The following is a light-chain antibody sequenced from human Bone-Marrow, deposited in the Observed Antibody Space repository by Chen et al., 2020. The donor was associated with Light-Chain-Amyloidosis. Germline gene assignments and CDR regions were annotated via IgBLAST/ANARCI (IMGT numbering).Light chain of an antibody. V-gene: IGLV3-21*02. J-gene: IGLJ3*02. CDR1: NIGSTR. Sequence: SYVLTQPSSVSVAPGQTATIACGGNNIGSTRVHWYQQTPGQAPLLVVYDDSDRPSGIPERLSGSNSGTTATLTISRVEAGDEADYYWQVWDRSSDRPVFGGGTKLTVL. CDR2: DDS. CDR3: QVWDRSSDRPV.